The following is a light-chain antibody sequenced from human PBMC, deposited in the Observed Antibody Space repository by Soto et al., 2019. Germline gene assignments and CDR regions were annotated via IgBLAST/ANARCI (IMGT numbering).Light chain of an antibody. CDR2: GAS. CDR3: HQYATSPT. J-gene: IGKJ5*01. V-gene: IGKV3-20*01. Sequence: EIVLTQSPGTLSLSPGERATLSCRASQSVSSTFFAWYQQKPGQAPRLLIYGASSRATGIPDRFSGSGSGTDFTLTISRLEPEDFAVFLCHQYATSPTFGQGTRLEIK. CDR1: QSVSSTF.